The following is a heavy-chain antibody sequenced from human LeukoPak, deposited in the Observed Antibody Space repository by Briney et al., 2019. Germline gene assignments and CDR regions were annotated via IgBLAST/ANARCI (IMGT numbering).Heavy chain of an antibody. D-gene: IGHD6-19*01. Sequence: SETLSLTCTVSGGSISSYYWSWIRQPAGKGLEWIGYIYYSGSTNYNPSLKSRVTISVDTSKNQFSLKLSSVTAADTAVYYCARDQWLGLDAFDIWGQGTMVTVSS. J-gene: IGHJ3*02. CDR3: ARDQWLGLDAFDI. CDR1: GGSISSYY. CDR2: IYYSGST. V-gene: IGHV4-59*01.